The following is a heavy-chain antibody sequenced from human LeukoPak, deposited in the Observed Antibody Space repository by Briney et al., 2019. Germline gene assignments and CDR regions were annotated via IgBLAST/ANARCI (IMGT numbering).Heavy chain of an antibody. V-gene: IGHV3-48*01. J-gene: IGHJ4*02. CDR3: ARDLCTNTICSFDY. Sequence: GGSLILSCAASGFTFSSYSMNWVRQAPGKGLEWVSYISSSSSTMYYADSVKGRFTVSRDNAKNSPYLQMNSLRAEGTAVYYCARDLCTNTICSFDYWGQGTLVTVSS. D-gene: IGHD2-2*01. CDR2: ISSSSSTM. CDR1: GFTFSSYS.